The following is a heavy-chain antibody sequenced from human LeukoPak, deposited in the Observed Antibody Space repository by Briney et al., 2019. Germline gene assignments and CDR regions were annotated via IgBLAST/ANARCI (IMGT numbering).Heavy chain of an antibody. CDR1: GYSFTSYW. J-gene: IGHJ3*02. Sequence: GESLKISCKGSGYSFTSYWIGWVRQMPGKGLEWMGIIYPGDSDTRYSPSFQGQVTISADKSISTAYLQWSSLKASDTAMYYCARLDRFPYGDHPFHAFDIWGRGTMVTVSS. V-gene: IGHV5-51*01. CDR2: IYPGDSDT. D-gene: IGHD4-17*01. CDR3: ARLDRFPYGDHPFHAFDI.